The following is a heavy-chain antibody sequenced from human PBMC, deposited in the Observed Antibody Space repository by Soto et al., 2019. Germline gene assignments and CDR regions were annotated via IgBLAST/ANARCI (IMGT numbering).Heavy chain of an antibody. CDR2: IGTAGDT. Sequence: PGGSLRLSCAASGFTFSSYDMHWVRQATGKGLEWVSAIGTAGDTYHPGSVKGRFTISRENAKNSLYLQMNSLRAEDTAVYYCAREGAEWSQRRYYYYGMDVWGQGTTVTVSS. D-gene: IGHD3-3*01. CDR1: GFTFSSYD. V-gene: IGHV3-13*01. J-gene: IGHJ6*02. CDR3: AREGAEWSQRRYYYYGMDV.